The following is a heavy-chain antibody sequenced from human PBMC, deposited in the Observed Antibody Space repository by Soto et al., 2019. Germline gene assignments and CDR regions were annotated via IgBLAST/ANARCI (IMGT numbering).Heavy chain of an antibody. CDR3: ARTEYSSSSVPWFDP. D-gene: IGHD6-6*01. Sequence: KPSETLSLTCTVSGGSISSGGYYWSWIRQHPGKGLEWIGYIYYSGSTYYNPSLKSRVTISVDTSKNQFSLKLSSVTAADTAVYYCARTEYSSSSVPWFDPWGQGTLVTVSS. V-gene: IGHV4-31*03. CDR1: GGSISSGGYY. J-gene: IGHJ5*02. CDR2: IYYSGST.